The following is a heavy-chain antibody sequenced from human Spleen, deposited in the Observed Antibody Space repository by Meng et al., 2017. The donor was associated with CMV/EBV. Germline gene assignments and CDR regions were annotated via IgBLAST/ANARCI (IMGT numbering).Heavy chain of an antibody. J-gene: IGHJ6*02. V-gene: IGHV3-23*01. CDR3: AKKERCSSTSCYNYYCYGMDV. CDR2: ISGSGGST. Sequence: GESLKISCAASGFTFSSYAMSWVRQAPGKGLEXVSVISGSGGSTYYADSVKGRFTISRDNSKNTLYLQMNSLRAEDPAVYYCAKKERCSSTSCYNYYCYGMDVWGQGTTVTVSS. D-gene: IGHD2-2*02. CDR1: GFTFSSYA.